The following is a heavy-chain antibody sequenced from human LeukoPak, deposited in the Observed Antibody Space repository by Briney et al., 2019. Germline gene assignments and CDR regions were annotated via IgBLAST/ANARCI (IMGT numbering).Heavy chain of an antibody. CDR3: AISKDSSGYYHKDAFDI. D-gene: IGHD3-22*01. Sequence: GESLKISCKGSGYSFTRYWIGWVRQMPGKGLEWMGIIYPDDSDTKYSPSFQGQVTISADKSISTAYLQWSSLRASDTAMYYCAISKDSSGYYHKDAFDIWGQGTMVTVSS. CDR2: IYPDDSDT. V-gene: IGHV5-51*01. CDR1: GYSFTRYW. J-gene: IGHJ3*02.